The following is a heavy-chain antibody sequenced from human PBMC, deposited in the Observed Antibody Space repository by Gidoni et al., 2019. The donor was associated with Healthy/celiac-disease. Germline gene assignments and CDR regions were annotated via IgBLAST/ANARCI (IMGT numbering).Heavy chain of an antibody. CDR3: ARYHWGVDDAFDI. Sequence: EGQLVESVGGLVKPGGSLRLSCDASRVPFSYYSMNWVRQAPGKGLEWVSSISSSSSYIYYADSVKGRFTIARDNAKNSLYLQMNSLRAEDTAVYYCARYHWGVDDAFDIWGQGTMVTVSS. CDR2: ISSSSSYI. D-gene: IGHD7-27*01. CDR1: RVPFSYYS. V-gene: IGHV3-21*02. J-gene: IGHJ3*02.